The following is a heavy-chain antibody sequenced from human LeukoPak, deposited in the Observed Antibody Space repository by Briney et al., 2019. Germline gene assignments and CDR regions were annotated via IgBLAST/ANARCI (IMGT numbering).Heavy chain of an antibody. CDR3: ARYPPSGWYKRDAFDI. J-gene: IGHJ3*02. CDR1: GFSFSRHS. D-gene: IGHD6-19*01. V-gene: IGHV3-21*01. Sequence: TGGSLRLSCAASGFSFSRHSMNWVRQAPGEGLEWVSSIGGSSSSIYYADSVKGRFTISRDNAKNSLYLQMNSLRAEDTAVYYCARYPPSGWYKRDAFDIWGQGTMATVSS. CDR2: IGGSSSSI.